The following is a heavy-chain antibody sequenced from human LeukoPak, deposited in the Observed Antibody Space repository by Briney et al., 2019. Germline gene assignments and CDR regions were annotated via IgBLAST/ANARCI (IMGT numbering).Heavy chain of an antibody. CDR1: GGSFSGYY. CDR3: AATYYYDSSGYSPLGY. Sequence: TLSLTCAVYGGSFSGYYWSWIRQPPGKGLEWIGEINHSGSTNYNPSLKSRVTISVDTSKNQFSLKLSSVTAADTAVYYCAATYYYDSSGYSPLGYWGQGTLVTVSS. D-gene: IGHD3-22*01. V-gene: IGHV4-34*01. J-gene: IGHJ4*02. CDR2: INHSGST.